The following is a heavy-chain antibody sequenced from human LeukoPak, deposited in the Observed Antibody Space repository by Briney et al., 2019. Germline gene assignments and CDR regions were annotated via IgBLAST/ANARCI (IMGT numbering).Heavy chain of an antibody. CDR1: GFIFSNYA. Sequence: GGSLRLSCAASGFIFSNYAIHWVRQAPGKGLEWVAVISYDGSNKYYADSVKGRFTISRDISKNTLYLQMNSLRAEDTAVYYCARQFSSGWYYFDYWGQGTLVTVSS. CDR3: ARQFSSGWYYFDY. V-gene: IGHV3-30*04. CDR2: ISYDGSNK. J-gene: IGHJ4*02. D-gene: IGHD6-19*01.